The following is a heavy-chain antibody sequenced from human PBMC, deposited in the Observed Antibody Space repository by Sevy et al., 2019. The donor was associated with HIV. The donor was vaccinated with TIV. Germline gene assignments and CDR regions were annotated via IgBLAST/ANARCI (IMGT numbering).Heavy chain of an antibody. Sequence: QLGGSLRLSCAASGFIFSTSPMHWVRQAPGKGLEWVAILSYDDSDENYADSVKGRFTISRDNSKNTLYLQMNSLRTEDTAVYYCAKDDLGSIDYWGQGTLVTVSS. CDR2: LSYDDSDE. V-gene: IGHV3-30-3*02. D-gene: IGHD3-10*01. J-gene: IGHJ4*02. CDR1: GFIFSTSP. CDR3: AKDDLGSIDY.